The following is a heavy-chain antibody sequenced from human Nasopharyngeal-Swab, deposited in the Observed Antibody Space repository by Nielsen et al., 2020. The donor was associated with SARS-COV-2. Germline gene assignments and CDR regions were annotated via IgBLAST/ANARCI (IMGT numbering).Heavy chain of an antibody. J-gene: IGHJ3*02. CDR2: ISIRGDKT. D-gene: IGHD5-18*01. Sequence: GGSLRLSCAASGITFSNHAWTWVRQAPGKGLEWVSAISIRGDKTYYADSVKGRFTISRDNSKNTLYLQMNSLRAEDTAVYYCAKAGYSYGQDAFDIWGQGTMVTVSS. CDR3: AKAGYSYGQDAFDI. V-gene: IGHV3-23*01. CDR1: GITFSNHA.